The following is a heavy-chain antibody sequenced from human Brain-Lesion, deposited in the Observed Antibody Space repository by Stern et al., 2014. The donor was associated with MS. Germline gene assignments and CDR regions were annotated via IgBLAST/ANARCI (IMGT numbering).Heavy chain of an antibody. D-gene: IGHD4-17*01. V-gene: IGHV4-39*01. Sequence: QVQLQESGPGLVKPSETLSLTCTVSGGSINTNNYYWGWIRQPPGKGLEWIGNIYSSGSTFYSPSLKSRVTMSVATSKNQFSLKRSSVTAADTAVYYCARTGDDFGDYSLSYWGQGTLVTVSS. J-gene: IGHJ4*02. CDR1: GGSINTNNYY. CDR3: ARTGDDFGDYSLSY. CDR2: IYSSGST.